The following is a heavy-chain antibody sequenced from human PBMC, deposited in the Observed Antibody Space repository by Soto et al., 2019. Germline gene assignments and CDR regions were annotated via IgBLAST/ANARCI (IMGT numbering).Heavy chain of an antibody. CDR1: GFTFSSDT. V-gene: IGHV3-48*02. CDR2: ISGTSSTI. Sequence: LRLSCEASGFTFSSDTISWVRQAPGKGPEWLSYISGTSSTIYYAHSVRGRFTISRDNAKNSLYLQMNSLRDEDTAVYYCARDSGYGMDVWGQGTTVTVSS. J-gene: IGHJ6*02. D-gene: IGHD3-10*01. CDR3: ARDSGYGMDV.